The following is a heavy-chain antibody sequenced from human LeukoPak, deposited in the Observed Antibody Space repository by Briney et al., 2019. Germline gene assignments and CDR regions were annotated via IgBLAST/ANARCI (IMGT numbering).Heavy chain of an antibody. D-gene: IGHD6-19*01. Sequence: GGSLRLSCAASGFTFSTYWMHWVRRAPGKGLVWVSRINPDGTTTSYADSVKGRFTISRDNAKDTVYLQMNSLRAEDTAVYYCARVGIGWYSFNNWGQETLVTKSS. J-gene: IGHJ4*02. CDR1: GFTFSTYW. CDR3: ARVGIGWYSFNN. V-gene: IGHV3-74*01. CDR2: INPDGTTT.